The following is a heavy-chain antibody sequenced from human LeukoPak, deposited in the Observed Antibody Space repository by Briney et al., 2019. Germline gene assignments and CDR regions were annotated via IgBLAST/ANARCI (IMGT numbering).Heavy chain of an antibody. CDR2: ISAYNGNT. CDR1: GYTFTSYG. CDR3: ARVDTAMASPDY. J-gene: IGHJ4*02. V-gene: IGHV1-18*01. Sequence: ASVKVSCKASGYTFTSYGISWVRQAPGQGLEWMGWISAYNGNTQYARKLQGRVTLTTDTSTSTAYMELTSLRSDDTAVYYCARVDTAMASPDYWGQGTLVTVSS. D-gene: IGHD5-18*01.